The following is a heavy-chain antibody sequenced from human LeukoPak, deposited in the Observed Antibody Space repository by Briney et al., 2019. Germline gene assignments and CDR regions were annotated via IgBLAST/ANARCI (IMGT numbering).Heavy chain of an antibody. D-gene: IGHD1-1*01. J-gene: IGHJ3*02. CDR1: GFTVSINY. CDR3: ASSTTHYAFDI. V-gene: IGHV3-53*01. Sequence: GGSLRLSCAAYGFTVSINYMSWVRQAPGKGLEWVSVIYSGGSTYYADSVKGRFTISRDNSKNTLYLQMNSLRAEDTAVYYCASSTTHYAFDIRGQGTMVTVSS. CDR2: IYSGGST.